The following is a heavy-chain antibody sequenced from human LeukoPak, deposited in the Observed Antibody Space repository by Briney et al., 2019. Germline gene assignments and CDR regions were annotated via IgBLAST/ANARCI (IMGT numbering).Heavy chain of an antibody. CDR3: ARPHPRTVFGVFSYYYGMDV. J-gene: IGHJ6*02. Sequence: ETLSLTCTVSGGSISSSYYYWGWIRQPPGKGLEWVSSISSSSTYIYYADSVKGRFIISRDNAKNSLYLQMNSLRAEDTAVYYCARPHPRTVFGVFSYYYGMDVWGQGTTVTVSS. CDR2: ISSSSTYI. CDR1: GGSISSSYYY. V-gene: IGHV3-21*01. D-gene: IGHD3-3*01.